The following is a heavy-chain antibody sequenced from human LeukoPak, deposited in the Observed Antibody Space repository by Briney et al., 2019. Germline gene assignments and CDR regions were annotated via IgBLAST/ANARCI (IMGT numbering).Heavy chain of an antibody. CDR2: INWNSGSI. D-gene: IGHD1-26*01. J-gene: IGHJ6*03. CDR1: GFTFDDYA. V-gene: IGHV3-9*01. Sequence: PGGSLRLSCAASGFTFDDYAMHWVRQAPGKGLEWVSGINWNSGSIGYADSVKGRFTISRDNAKNSLYLQMNSLRAEDTAVYYCARDPYSGSYGDYYYYYYMDVWGKGTTVTISS. CDR3: ARDPYSGSYGDYYYYYYMDV.